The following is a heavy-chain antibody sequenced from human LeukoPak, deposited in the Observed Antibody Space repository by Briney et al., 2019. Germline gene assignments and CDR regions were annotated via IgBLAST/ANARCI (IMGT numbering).Heavy chain of an antibody. V-gene: IGHV4-59*08. Sequence: SETLSLTCTVSGGSISSYYWSWIRQPPGKGLEWIGYIYYSGSTNYNPSLKSRVTISVDTSKNQFSLKLSSVTAADAAVYYCADGGADMVIRGAFALWAQGPMVPVS. J-gene: IGHJ3*01. CDR3: ADGGADMVIRGAFAL. CDR2: IYYSGST. D-gene: IGHD5-18*01. CDR1: GGSISSYY.